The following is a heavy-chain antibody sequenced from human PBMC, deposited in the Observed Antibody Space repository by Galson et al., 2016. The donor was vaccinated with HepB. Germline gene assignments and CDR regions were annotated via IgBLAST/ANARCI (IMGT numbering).Heavy chain of an antibody. CDR1: GYSLSDLY. V-gene: IGHV1-24*01. D-gene: IGHD3-22*01. CDR2: FDPVDSEK. Sequence: SVKVSCKVSGYSLSDLYIQWVRQAPGKGLEWLGGFDPVDSEKIYAQRFQGRISMTEDTSTDTAYMQLNSLRSEDTAVYYCATIYYYETSGKTDHHDHWGQGTLVSVSS. CDR3: ATIYYYETSGKTDHHDH. J-gene: IGHJ4*02.